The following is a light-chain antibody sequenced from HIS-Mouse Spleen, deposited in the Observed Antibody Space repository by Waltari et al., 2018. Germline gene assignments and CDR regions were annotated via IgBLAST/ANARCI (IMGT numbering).Light chain of an antibody. CDR2: EDS. CDR3: YSTDSSGNHRV. V-gene: IGLV3-10*01. CDR1: ALPKKY. Sequence: SYELTQPPSVSVSLGQMARITCSGDALPKKYAYWYQQKSGQDPVLVIYEDSKRPSGIPERFSGSSSGTMATLTISGAQVEDEADYYCYSTDSSGNHRVFGGGTKLTVL. J-gene: IGLJ2*01.